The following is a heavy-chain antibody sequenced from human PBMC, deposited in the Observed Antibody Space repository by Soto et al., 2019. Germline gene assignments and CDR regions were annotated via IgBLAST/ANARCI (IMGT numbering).Heavy chain of an antibody. Sequence: QVQLVQSGAEVKKPGSSLKVSFKASGGTFSSYTISWVRQAPGQGLEWMGRIIPILGIANYAQKFQGRVTITADKSTSTAYMELSSLRSEDTAVYYCAREEYYYGSGAFFDYWGQGTLVTVSS. CDR3: AREEYYYGSGAFFDY. J-gene: IGHJ4*02. V-gene: IGHV1-69*08. CDR1: GGTFSSYT. D-gene: IGHD3-10*01. CDR2: IIPILGIA.